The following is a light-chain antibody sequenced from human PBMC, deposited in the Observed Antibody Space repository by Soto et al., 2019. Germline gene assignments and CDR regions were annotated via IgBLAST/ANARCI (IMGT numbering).Light chain of an antibody. Sequence: QSALTQPASVSGSPGQSITISCTGTSSDVGGYNYVSWYQQHPGKAPKLMFYDVSNRPSGVSNRISGSKSGYTASLTISGLQAEDEADYYCSSYTSSSTVVFGGVTKLTVL. J-gene: IGLJ2*01. CDR1: SSDVGGYNY. V-gene: IGLV2-14*01. CDR3: SSYTSSSTVV. CDR2: DVS.